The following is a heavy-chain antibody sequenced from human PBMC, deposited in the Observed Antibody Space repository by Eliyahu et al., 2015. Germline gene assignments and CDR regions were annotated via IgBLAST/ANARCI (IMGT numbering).Heavy chain of an antibody. CDR3: ARSNYYDSSGYSPVDY. D-gene: IGHD3-22*01. CDR1: GFTFSSYA. V-gene: IGHV3-64*01. Sequence: EVQLVESGGGLVQPGGSLRLSCAASGFTFSSYAMHWVRQAPGKGLEYVSAISSNGGSTYYANSVKGRFTISRDNSKNTLYLQMGSLRAEDMAVYYCARSNYYDSSGYSPVDYWGQGTLVTVSS. CDR2: ISSNGGST. J-gene: IGHJ4*02.